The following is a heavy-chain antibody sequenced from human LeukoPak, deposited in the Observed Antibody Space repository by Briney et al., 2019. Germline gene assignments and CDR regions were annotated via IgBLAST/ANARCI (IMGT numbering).Heavy chain of an antibody. J-gene: IGHJ3*02. Sequence: SETLSLTCTVSGYSISSGYYWGWIRQPPGKGLEWIGSIYHSGSTYYNPSLKSRVTISVDTPKNQFSLKLSSVTAADTAVYYCARVRQWLASDAFDIWGQGTMVTVSS. D-gene: IGHD6-19*01. CDR3: ARVRQWLASDAFDI. CDR1: GYSISSGYY. CDR2: IYHSGST. V-gene: IGHV4-38-2*02.